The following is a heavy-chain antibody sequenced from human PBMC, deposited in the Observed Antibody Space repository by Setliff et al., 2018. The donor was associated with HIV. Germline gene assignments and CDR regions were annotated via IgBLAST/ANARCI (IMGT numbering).Heavy chain of an antibody. CDR3: ARLEEAVNGGGFDP. CDR2: INHRGTT. Sequence: SETLSLTCTVSGGSISDNYWSWLRQSPGKGLEWLGYINHRGTTEYNPSLRSRVTISVDTSKNQFSLKLNSVTAADTAVYFCARLEEAVNGGGFDPWGPGTLVTVS. V-gene: IGHV4-59*01. D-gene: IGHD7-27*01. CDR1: GGSISDNY. J-gene: IGHJ5*02.